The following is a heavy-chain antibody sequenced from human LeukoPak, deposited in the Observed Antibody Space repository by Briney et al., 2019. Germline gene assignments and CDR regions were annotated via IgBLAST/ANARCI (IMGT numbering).Heavy chain of an antibody. CDR3: ARLGYSSGSDY. D-gene: IGHD6-19*01. V-gene: IGHV1-2*02. J-gene: IGHJ4*02. CDR1: GYTFTGYY. CDR2: INPNSGGT. Sequence: ASVKVSCKASGYTFTGYYMHWVRQAPGHGLEWMGWINPNSGGTNFAQKFQGRLTMTRDTSISTAYMELRRLRSDDTAVYYCARLGYSSGSDYWGQGTLVTVSS.